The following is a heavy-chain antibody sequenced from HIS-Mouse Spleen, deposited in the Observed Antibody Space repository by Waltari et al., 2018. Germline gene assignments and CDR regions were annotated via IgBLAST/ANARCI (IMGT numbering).Heavy chain of an antibody. CDR3: ARDPSGYDNH. Sequence: EVQLVESGGGLVKPGGSLRLHCAASGFTFRSYSVYWVCQAPGKGLEWVSTISSSSSYIYYADSVKGRFTISRDNAKNSLYLQMNSLRAEDTAVYYCARDPSGYDNHWGQGTLVTVSS. CDR1: GFTFRSYS. V-gene: IGHV3-21*01. CDR2: ISSSSSYI. D-gene: IGHD5-12*01. J-gene: IGHJ5*02.